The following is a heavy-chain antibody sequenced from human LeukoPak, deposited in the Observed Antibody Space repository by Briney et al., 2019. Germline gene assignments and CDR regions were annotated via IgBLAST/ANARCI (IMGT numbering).Heavy chain of an antibody. CDR2: IYHSGST. Sequence: SQTLSLTCTVSGGSISSGGYYWSWIRQPPGKGLEWIGYIYHSGSTYYNPSLKSRVTISVDRSKNQFSLRLSSVTAADTAVYYCASTLPGIAAAGTVAFDYWGQGTLVTVSS. J-gene: IGHJ4*02. V-gene: IGHV4-30-2*01. CDR1: GGSISSGGYY. CDR3: ASTLPGIAAAGTVAFDY. D-gene: IGHD6-13*01.